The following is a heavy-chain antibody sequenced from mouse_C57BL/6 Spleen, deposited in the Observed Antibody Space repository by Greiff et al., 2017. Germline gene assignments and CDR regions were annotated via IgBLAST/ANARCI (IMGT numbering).Heavy chain of an antibody. CDR3: ARGAYDCYFYAMDY. D-gene: IGHD2-3*01. V-gene: IGHV1-64*01. CDR2: IHPNSGST. CDR1: GYTFTSYW. J-gene: IGHJ4*01. Sequence: QVQLQQPGAELVKPGASVKLSCKASGYTFTSYWMHWVKQRPGQGLEWIGMIHPNSGSTNYNEKFKSKATLTVDKSSSTVYMQLSSLTSEDSAVYYCARGAYDCYFYAMDYWGQGTSVTVSS.